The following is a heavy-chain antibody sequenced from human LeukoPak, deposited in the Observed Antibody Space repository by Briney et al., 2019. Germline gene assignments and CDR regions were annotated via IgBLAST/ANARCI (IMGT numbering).Heavy chain of an antibody. D-gene: IGHD3-3*01. Sequence: SETLSLTCTVSGGSISSGTYYWSWIRQPAGKGLEWIGRISTGERTNYNPSVKSRVTISVDTSKNQFSLKLSSVTAADAAVYYCAKVGHYDFWTDYWGQGTLVTVSS. CDR1: GGSISSGTYY. CDR2: ISTGERT. V-gene: IGHV4-61*02. CDR3: AKVGHYDFWTDY. J-gene: IGHJ4*02.